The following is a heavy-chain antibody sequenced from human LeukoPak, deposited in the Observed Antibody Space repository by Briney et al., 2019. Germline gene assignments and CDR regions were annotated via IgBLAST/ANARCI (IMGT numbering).Heavy chain of an antibody. Sequence: SETLSLTCTVSGGSISSSSYYWGWIRQPPGKGLEWIGSIYYSGSTYYNPSLKSRVTISVDTSKNQFSLKLSSVTAADTAVYYYARDLHSSGWLGFDYWGQGTLVTVSS. D-gene: IGHD6-19*01. V-gene: IGHV4-39*07. CDR3: ARDLHSSGWLGFDY. CDR1: GGSISSSSYY. CDR2: IYYSGST. J-gene: IGHJ4*02.